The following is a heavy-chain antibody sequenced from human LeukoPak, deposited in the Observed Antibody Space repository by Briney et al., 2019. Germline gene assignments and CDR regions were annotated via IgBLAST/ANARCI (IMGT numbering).Heavy chain of an antibody. CDR3: ARGPNSYWSGLDF. Sequence: PGGSLRLSCTASGFTFSGHWMHWARQLPGKGLEWVSRISPTGSTTSYADSVKGRFTVSRDNAKNTLYLQVNNLRAEDTAAYYCARGPNSYWSGLDFWGQGTLLTVSS. J-gene: IGHJ4*02. CDR1: GFTFSGHW. CDR2: ISPTGSTT. V-gene: IGHV3-74*01. D-gene: IGHD1-26*01.